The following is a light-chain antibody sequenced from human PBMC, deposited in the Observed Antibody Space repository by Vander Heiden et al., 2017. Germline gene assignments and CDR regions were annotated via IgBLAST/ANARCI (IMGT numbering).Light chain of an antibody. J-gene: IGKJ2*01. CDR3: QQSYGAPYN. CDR1: ERIDHY. Sequence: DIQMTQSPPSLSASLGDRVTITCRASERIDHYLNWYRQKPGKGPELLIYAASNLQSWVPSRFSGSGSGTDFTLTIASLRSEDFATYYCQQSYGAPYNFGQGTKLE. CDR2: AAS. V-gene: IGKV1-39*01.